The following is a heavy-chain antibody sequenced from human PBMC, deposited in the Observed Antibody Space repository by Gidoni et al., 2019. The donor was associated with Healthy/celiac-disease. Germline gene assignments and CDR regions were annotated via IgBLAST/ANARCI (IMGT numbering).Heavy chain of an antibody. D-gene: IGHD3-10*01. V-gene: IGHV4-34*01. CDR2: INHSGST. J-gene: IGHJ3*02. CDR3: ARVPGSSDAFDI. Sequence: QVQLQQWGAGLLKPSETLSLTCAVYGGSFSGYYCSWIRQPPGKGLAWIGEINHSGSTNYNPSLKSRVTISVDTSKNQFSLKLSSVTAADTAVYYCARVPGSSDAFDIWGQGTMVTVSS. CDR1: GGSFSGYY.